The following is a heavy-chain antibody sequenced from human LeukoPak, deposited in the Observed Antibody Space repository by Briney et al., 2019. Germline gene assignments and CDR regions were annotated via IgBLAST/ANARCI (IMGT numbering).Heavy chain of an antibody. CDR1: GFTFSSYA. J-gene: IGHJ4*02. V-gene: IGHV3-30*04. CDR3: ARSLTNWKNFDY. CDR2: ISYDGSNK. Sequence: GSLRLSCAASGFTFSSYAMHWVRQAPGKGLEWVAVISYDGSNKYYAGSVKGRFTISRDNSKNTLYLQMNSLRAEDTAVYYCARSLTNWKNFDYWGQGTLVTVSS. D-gene: IGHD1-1*01.